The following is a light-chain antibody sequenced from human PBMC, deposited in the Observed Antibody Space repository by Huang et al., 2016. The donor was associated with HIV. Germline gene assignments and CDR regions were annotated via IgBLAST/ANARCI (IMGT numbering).Light chain of an antibody. CDR1: QSVLSNSNNKNY. CDR2: WAS. J-gene: IGKJ2*01. Sequence: IVMTQSPDSLAVSLGERATINCKSSQSVLSNSNNKNYLAWYQQKPGQPPKLLIYWASTRESGVPDRFSGSVSGTDFTLTISSLQAEDVAVYYCQQFFSPPSYTFGQGTKLEI. V-gene: IGKV4-1*01. CDR3: QQFFSPPSYT.